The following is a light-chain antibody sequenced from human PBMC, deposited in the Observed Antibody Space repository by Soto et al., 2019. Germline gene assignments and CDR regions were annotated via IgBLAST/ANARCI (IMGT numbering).Light chain of an antibody. J-gene: IGKJ4*01. V-gene: IGKV3-11*01. Sequence: EIVLTQSPATLSLSPGERATLSCRASQSIISHLARYQQKPGQAPRLLMYDASKRDTGIPARFSGSGSGTDFTLTISSLEPEDFAVYYCQQRSDWPLTFGGGTKVEIK. CDR2: DAS. CDR1: QSIISH. CDR3: QQRSDWPLT.